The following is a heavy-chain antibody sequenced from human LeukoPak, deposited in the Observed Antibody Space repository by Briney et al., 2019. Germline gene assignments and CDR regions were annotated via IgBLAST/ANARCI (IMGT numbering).Heavy chain of an antibody. J-gene: IGHJ4*02. CDR1: GGSISSGDYY. CDR3: ARESYDSSGYPRFDY. V-gene: IGHV4-30-4*01. Sequence: SETLSLTCTVSGGSISSGDYYWSWIRQPPGKGLEWIGYIYYSGSTYYNPSLKSRVTISVDTSKNQFSLKLSSVTAADTAVYYCARESYDSSGYPRFDYWGQGTLVTVSS. D-gene: IGHD3-22*01. CDR2: IYYSGST.